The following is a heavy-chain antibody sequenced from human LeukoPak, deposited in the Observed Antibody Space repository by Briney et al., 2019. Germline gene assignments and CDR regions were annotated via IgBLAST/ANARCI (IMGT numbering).Heavy chain of an antibody. D-gene: IGHD2-21*02. V-gene: IGHV3-30*18. J-gene: IGHJ4*02. CDR1: GFTFSSYG. CDR3: AKVWEAYCGGDCFSPFDY. CDR2: ISYDGSNK. Sequence: GGSLRLSCAASGFTFSSYGMHWVRQAPGKGLEWVGVISYDGSNKYYADSVKGRFTISRDNSKETLNLQMNSLRAEDTAIYYCAKVWEAYCGGDCFSPFDYWGQGTLVTVSS.